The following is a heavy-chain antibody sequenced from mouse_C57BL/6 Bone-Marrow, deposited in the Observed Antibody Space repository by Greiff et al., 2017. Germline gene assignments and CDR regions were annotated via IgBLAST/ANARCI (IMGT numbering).Heavy chain of an antibody. J-gene: IGHJ2*01. D-gene: IGHD2-1*01. CDR3: ARADGNWDYFDY. Sequence: VQLQQPGAELVKPGASVKLSCKASGYTFTSYWMQWVKQRPGQGLEWIGEIVPSDSSTNYNQKFKGKATLTVDPSSSTAYMQLSSLPSEDSAVYYCARADGNWDYFDYWGQGTTLTVSS. CDR2: IVPSDSST. V-gene: IGHV1-50*01. CDR1: GYTFTSYW.